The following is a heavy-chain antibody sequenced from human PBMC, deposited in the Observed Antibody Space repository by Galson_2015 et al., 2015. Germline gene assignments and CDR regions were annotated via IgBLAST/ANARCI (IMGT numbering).Heavy chain of an antibody. CDR1: GYSFTSYW. CDR3: ASIAVAGTIWGGTEYFQH. D-gene: IGHD6-19*01. CDR2: IYPGDSDT. V-gene: IGHV5-51*01. Sequence: QSGAEVKKPGESLKISCKGSGYSFTSYWIGWVRQMPGKGLEWMGIIYPGDSDTRYSPSFQGQVTISADKSISTAYLQWSSLKASDTAMYYCASIAVAGTIWGGTEYFQHWGQGTLVTVSS. J-gene: IGHJ1*01.